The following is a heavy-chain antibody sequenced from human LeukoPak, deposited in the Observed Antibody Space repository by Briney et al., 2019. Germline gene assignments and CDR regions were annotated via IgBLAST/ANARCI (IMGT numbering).Heavy chain of an antibody. J-gene: IGHJ4*02. Sequence: GGSLRLSCAASRFNFNSFVMGWVRQPPGKGLEWVSSISTSSGYIFYADSLKGRVTISRDNAKNSLYLQMNSLRAEDTAVYYCVRGRKPGWDMSYFDYWGQGILVTVSS. CDR2: ISTSSGYI. CDR3: VRGRKPGWDMSYFDY. V-gene: IGHV3-21*06. CDR1: RFNFNSFV. D-gene: IGHD1-14*01.